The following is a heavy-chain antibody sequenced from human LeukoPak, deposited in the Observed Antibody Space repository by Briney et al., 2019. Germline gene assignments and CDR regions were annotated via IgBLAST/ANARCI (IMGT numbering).Heavy chain of an antibody. D-gene: IGHD1-26*01. CDR2: ISSSSSTI. J-gene: IGHJ4*02. Sequence: GGSLRLSCAASGFTFSDYYMSWIRQAPGKGLEWIAYISSSSSTIYYADSVKGRFTISRDNAKNSLFLQMNSLRAEDTAVYYCARSPVGANGLDTDCWGQGTLVTVSS. V-gene: IGHV3-11*04. CDR3: ARSPVGANGLDTDC. CDR1: GFTFSDYY.